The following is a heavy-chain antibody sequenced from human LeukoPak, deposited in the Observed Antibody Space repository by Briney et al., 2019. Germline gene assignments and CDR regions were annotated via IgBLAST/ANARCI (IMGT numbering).Heavy chain of an antibody. CDR2: ISGSGGST. Sequence: GGSLRLSCAASGFTFSSYAMSWVRQAPGKGLEWVSAISGSGGSTYYADSVKGRFTISRDNSKNTLYLQMNSLRAEDTAVYYCAKDRRTDGCSSTSCYFDYWGRGTLVTVSS. CDR1: GFTFSSYA. V-gene: IGHV3-23*01. CDR3: AKDRRTDGCSSTSCYFDY. J-gene: IGHJ4*02. D-gene: IGHD2-2*01.